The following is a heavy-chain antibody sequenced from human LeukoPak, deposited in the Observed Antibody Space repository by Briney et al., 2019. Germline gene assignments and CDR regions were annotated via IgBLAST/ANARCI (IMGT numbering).Heavy chain of an antibody. Sequence: PGGSLRLSCAASGFTFSSYWMSWVRQAPGKGLEWVANIKQDGSEKYYVDSVKGRFTISRDNAKNSLYLQMNSLRAEDTAVYYCARDRGIVATSYYYYYMDVWGKGTTVTVSS. CDR3: ARDRGIVATSYYYYYMDV. CDR2: IKQDGSEK. J-gene: IGHJ6*03. D-gene: IGHD5-12*01. V-gene: IGHV3-7*01. CDR1: GFTFSSYW.